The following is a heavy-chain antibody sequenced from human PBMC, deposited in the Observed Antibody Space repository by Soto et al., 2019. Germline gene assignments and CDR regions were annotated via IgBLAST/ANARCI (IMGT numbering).Heavy chain of an antibody. CDR1: GGTFSSYA. J-gene: IGHJ5*02. CDR3: ARDPPTIAAAGNWFDP. CDR2: IIPIFGTA. V-gene: IGHV1-69*13. D-gene: IGHD6-13*01. Sequence: SVKVSCKASGGTFSSYAISWVRQAPGQGLEWMGGIIPIFGTANYAQKFQGRVTITADESTSTAYMELSSLRSEDKAVYYCARDPPTIAAAGNWFDPWGQGTLVTVSS.